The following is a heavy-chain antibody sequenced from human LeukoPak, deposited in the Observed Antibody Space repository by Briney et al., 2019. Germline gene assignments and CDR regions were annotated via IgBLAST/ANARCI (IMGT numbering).Heavy chain of an antibody. D-gene: IGHD2-15*01. CDR1: GFTFSSYA. J-gene: IGHJ3*01. Sequence: PGGSLRLSCAASGFTFSSYATSWVRQAPGKGLEYVAGISSNGDNTDFADSAKGRFTISRDNSKSTLFLQMNSLRAEDTAVYFCTRDSALLGVAFDLWGQGTVVTVSS. CDR2: ISSNGDNT. CDR3: TRDSALLGVAFDL. V-gene: IGHV3-64D*06.